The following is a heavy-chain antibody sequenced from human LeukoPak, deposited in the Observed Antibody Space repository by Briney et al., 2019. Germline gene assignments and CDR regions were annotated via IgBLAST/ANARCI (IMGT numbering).Heavy chain of an antibody. V-gene: IGHV4-34*01. J-gene: IGHJ6*03. D-gene: IGHD3-3*01. Sequence: PETLSLTCAVYGGSFSGYYWSWIRQPPGKGLEWIGEINHSGSTNYNPSLKSRVTISVDTSKNQFSLKLSSVTAADTAVYYCARVRTIFGVVIIYYYYYMDVWGKGTTVTVSS. CDR1: GGSFSGYY. CDR2: INHSGST. CDR3: ARVRTIFGVVIIYYYYYMDV.